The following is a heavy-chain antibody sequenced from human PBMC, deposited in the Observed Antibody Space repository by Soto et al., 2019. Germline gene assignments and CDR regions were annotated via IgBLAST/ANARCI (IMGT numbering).Heavy chain of an antibody. J-gene: IGHJ4*01. CDR2: ISYDGSNK. CDR3: ASWGGIASPRYDGSQAPYDY. V-gene: IGHV3-30*03. Sequence: QVQLVESGGGVVQPGRSLRLSCAASGFIISSYGMHWVRQAPGKGLEWLAVISYDGSNKFYGDSVKGRFTISRDNSKNTLYLQVNSLRAEDTAVYYCASWGGIASPRYDGSQAPYDYWGQGTLVTVSS. CDR1: GFIISSYG. D-gene: IGHD6-13*01.